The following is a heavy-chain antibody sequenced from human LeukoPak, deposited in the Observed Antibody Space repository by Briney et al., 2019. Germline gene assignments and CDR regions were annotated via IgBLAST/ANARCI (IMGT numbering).Heavy chain of an antibody. D-gene: IGHD3-22*01. CDR1: GFTFSDYY. V-gene: IGHV3-11*01. J-gene: IGHJ4*02. CDR2: ISSSGSTI. Sequence: GSLRLSCAASGFTFSDYYMSWIRQAPGKGLEWVSYISSSGSTIYYADSVKGRFTISRDNAKNSLYLQMNSLRAEDTAVYYCHGHYYDSLLGYWGQGTLVTVSS. CDR3: HGHYYDSLLGY.